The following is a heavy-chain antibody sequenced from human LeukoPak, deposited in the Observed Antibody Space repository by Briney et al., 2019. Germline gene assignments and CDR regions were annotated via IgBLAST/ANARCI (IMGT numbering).Heavy chain of an antibody. D-gene: IGHD2-15*01. CDR3: ARVPRCGGGGSCPFQTYYYYGMDV. J-gene: IGHJ6*02. CDR2: INPNSGGT. CDR1: GYTFTGYY. V-gene: IGHV1-2*02. Sequence: ASVKVSCKASGYTFTGYYMHWVRQAPGQGLEWMGWINPNSGGTNYAQKFQGRVTMTRDTSISTAYMELSRLRSDDTAVYYCARVPRCGGGGSCPFQTYYYYGMDVWGQGTTVTVSS.